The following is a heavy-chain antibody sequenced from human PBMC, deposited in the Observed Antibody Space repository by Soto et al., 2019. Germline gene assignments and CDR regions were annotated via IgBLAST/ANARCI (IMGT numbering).Heavy chain of an antibody. J-gene: IGHJ6*02. D-gene: IGHD3-3*01. V-gene: IGHV1-69*13. CDR3: ARDHRPDRFLEWLAPTLNYYYGMDV. CDR2: IIPIFGTA. CDR1: GGTFSSYA. Sequence: GASVKVSFKASGGTFSSYAISWVRQAPGQGLEWMGGIIPIFGTANYAQKFQGRVTITADESTSTAYMELSSLRSEDTAVYYCARDHRPDRFLEWLAPTLNYYYGMDVWGQGTTVTVSS.